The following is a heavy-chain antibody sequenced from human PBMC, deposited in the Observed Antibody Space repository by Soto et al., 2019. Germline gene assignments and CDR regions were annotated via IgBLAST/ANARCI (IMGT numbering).Heavy chain of an antibody. D-gene: IGHD4-4*01. Sequence: SETLSLTCTVSGGSISSGDYYWSWIRQPPGKGLEWIGYIYYSGSTYYNPSLKSRVTISVDTSKNQFSLKLSSVTAADTAVYYCAREAAPVYYGMDVWGQGNTVTVSS. CDR1: GGSISSGDYY. V-gene: IGHV4-30-4*01. CDR3: AREAAPVYYGMDV. CDR2: IYYSGST. J-gene: IGHJ6*02.